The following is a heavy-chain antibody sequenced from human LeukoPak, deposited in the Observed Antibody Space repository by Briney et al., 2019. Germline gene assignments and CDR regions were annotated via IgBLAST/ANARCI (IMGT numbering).Heavy chain of an antibody. CDR3: AREASGSYFHN. D-gene: IGHD1-26*01. CDR1: GFIVGNSY. V-gene: IGHV3-53*01. Sequence: GGSLRLSCAASGFIVGNSYMSWVRQAPGKGLEWISLIRTDDSTYYADSVKGRFTISRDTSRNTMYLQMNILRAEDTAVYYCAREASGSYFHNWGQGTLVTVSS. J-gene: IGHJ1*01. CDR2: IRTDDST.